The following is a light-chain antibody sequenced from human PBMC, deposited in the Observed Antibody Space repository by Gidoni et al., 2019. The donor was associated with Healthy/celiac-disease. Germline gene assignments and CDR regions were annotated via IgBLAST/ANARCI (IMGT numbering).Light chain of an antibody. CDR3: QQYGSSPGT. J-gene: IGKJ1*01. V-gene: IGKV3-20*01. CDR1: QSVSSSY. CDR2: GAS. Sequence: EILLTQSPGTLALSPGERATLSCRAGQSVSSSYLAWYQQKPGQAPRLLIYGASSRATGIPDRFSGSGSGTDFTLTISRLEPEDFAAYYCQQYGSSPGTFGQGTKVEIK.